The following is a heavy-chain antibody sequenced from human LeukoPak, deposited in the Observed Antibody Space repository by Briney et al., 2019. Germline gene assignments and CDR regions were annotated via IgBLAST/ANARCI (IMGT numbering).Heavy chain of an antibody. V-gene: IGHV3-9*01. CDR2: ISWNSGSI. CDR1: GFTFSSYS. CDR3: AKAGRSMIVVASPFDI. D-gene: IGHD3-22*01. Sequence: PGGSLRLSCAASGFTFSSYSMNWVRQAPGKGLEWVSGISWNSGSIGYADSVKGRFTISRDNAKNSLYLQMNSLRAEDTALYYCAKAGRSMIVVASPFDIWGQGTMVTVSS. J-gene: IGHJ3*02.